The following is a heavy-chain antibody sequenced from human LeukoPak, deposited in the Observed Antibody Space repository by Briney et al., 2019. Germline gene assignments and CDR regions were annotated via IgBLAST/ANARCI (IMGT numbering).Heavy chain of an antibody. V-gene: IGHV4-31*03. J-gene: IGHJ4*02. CDR1: GGSLSSGGYY. CDR2: IYYSGST. D-gene: IGHD1-14*01. CDR3: ARVSSARNGFDY. Sequence: SETLSLTCSVSGGSLSSGGYYWSWIRQHPGMGLEWIGSIYYSGSTYYTPSFRSRVNMSIDTSKSQFALNLTSVTAADTAVYYCARVSSARNGFDYWGQGTLVTVSS.